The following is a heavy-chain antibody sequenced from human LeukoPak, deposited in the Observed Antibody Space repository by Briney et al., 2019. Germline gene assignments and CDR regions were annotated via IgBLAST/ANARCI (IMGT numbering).Heavy chain of an antibody. CDR2: ISNDGST. V-gene: IGHV3-23*01. J-gene: IGHJ6*02. Sequence: GGSLRLSCVASGFTFSSYAMNWVRQAPGKGLEWVSVISNDGSTNYAGAVKGRFTISRDNSKNTLYLQINSLRAEDTAVYYCAKDSRITNYYYGMDVWGRGTTVTVSS. CDR3: AKDSRITNYYYGMDV. D-gene: IGHD2-2*01. CDR1: GFTFSSYA.